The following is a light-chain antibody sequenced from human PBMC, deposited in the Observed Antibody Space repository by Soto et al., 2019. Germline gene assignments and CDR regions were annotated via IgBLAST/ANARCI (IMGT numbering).Light chain of an antibody. J-gene: IGKJ4*01. Sequence: DIQMTQSPSSLSASVGDRFTITCQASQDISNYLNWYQQKPGKAPKLLIYDASNLETGVPSRFSGRGYGTEFTLTISSLQPEDFATYYCQQANSFPLTFGGGTKV. CDR3: QQANSFPLT. CDR1: QDISNY. CDR2: DAS. V-gene: IGKV1-33*01.